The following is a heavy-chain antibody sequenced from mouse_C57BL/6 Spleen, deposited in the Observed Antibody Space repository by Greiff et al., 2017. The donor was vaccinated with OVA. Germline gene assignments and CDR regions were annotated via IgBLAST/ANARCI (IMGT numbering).Heavy chain of an antibody. CDR3: ARHRDDYDGYYFDY. CDR1: GFSLTSYG. CDR2: IWSDGST. D-gene: IGHD2-4*01. J-gene: IGHJ2*01. V-gene: IGHV2-6-1*01. Sequence: QVQLQQSGPGLVAPSQSLSITCTVSGFSLTSYGVHWVRQPPGKGLEWLVVIWSDGSTTYNSALKSRLSISKDNSKSQVFLKMNSLQTDDTAMYYCARHRDDYDGYYFDYWGQGTTLTVSS.